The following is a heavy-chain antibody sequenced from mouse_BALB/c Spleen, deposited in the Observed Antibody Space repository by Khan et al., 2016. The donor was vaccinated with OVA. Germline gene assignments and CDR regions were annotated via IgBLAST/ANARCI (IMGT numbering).Heavy chain of an antibody. J-gene: IGHJ2*01. CDR2: ISTDSVNT. CDR1: GYTFTDYS. V-gene: IGHV1S137*01. Sequence: QIQLVQSGPELVRPGVSVKISCKGSGYTFTDYSMHWVKQSHAKSLEWIGVISTDSVNTNYNQKFKGKATLTVDKSSSTAYMELARMTSEDSAIYYCAIRDYFDYWGQGPTLTVSS. CDR3: AIRDYFDY.